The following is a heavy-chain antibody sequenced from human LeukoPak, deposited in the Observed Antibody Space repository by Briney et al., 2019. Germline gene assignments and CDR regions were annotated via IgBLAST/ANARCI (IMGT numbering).Heavy chain of an antibody. CDR3: AIPEKQWHIFDY. V-gene: IGHV3-30*04. J-gene: IGHJ4*02. CDR2: ISFDGSNK. D-gene: IGHD6-19*01. CDR1: GFTFSSYA. Sequence: GRSLRLSCAASGFTFSSYAMHWVRQAPGKGLEWVAVISFDGSNKYYADSVKGRFTISRDNSKNTLYLQMNSLRAEDTAVYYCAIPEKQWHIFDYWGQGTLVTVSS.